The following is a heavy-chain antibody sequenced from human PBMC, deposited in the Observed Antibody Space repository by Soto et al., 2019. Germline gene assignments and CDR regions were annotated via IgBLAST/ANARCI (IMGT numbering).Heavy chain of an antibody. CDR3: AAEPNWNYPYYYGMDV. V-gene: IGHV1-58*01. CDR2: IVVGSGNT. CDR1: GFTFTSSA. Sequence: SVKVSWKASGFTFTSSAVQWVRQARGQRLEWIGWIVVGSGNTNYAQKFQERVTITRDMSTSTAYMELSSLRSEDTAVYYCAAEPNWNYPYYYGMDVWGQGTTVTVSS. J-gene: IGHJ6*02. D-gene: IGHD1-7*01.